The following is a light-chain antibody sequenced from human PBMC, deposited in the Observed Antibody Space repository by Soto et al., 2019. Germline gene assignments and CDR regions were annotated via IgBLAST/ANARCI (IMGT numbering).Light chain of an antibody. Sequence: DIQMTQSPSSLSASVGDRVNITCLASQRISRYLNWYQQKPGKDHKLLIYAAYGLQRGVPSRFSGSGSGTDFTLTISSLQPEDFETYYCQQNYNTLITFGQGTRLEIK. J-gene: IGKJ5*01. CDR2: AAY. CDR1: QRISRY. CDR3: QQNYNTLIT. V-gene: IGKV1-39*01.